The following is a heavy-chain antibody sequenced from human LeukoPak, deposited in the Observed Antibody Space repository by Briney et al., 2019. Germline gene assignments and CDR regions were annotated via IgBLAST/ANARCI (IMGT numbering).Heavy chain of an antibody. CDR2: ISSSSSYI. D-gene: IGHD3/OR15-3a*01. CDR1: GFTFSSYS. Sequence: GGSLRLSCAASGFTFSSYSMNWVRQAPGKGLEWVSSISSSSSYIYYADSVKGRFTISRDNAKNSLYLQMNSLRAEDTAVYYCARERTSPNWFDPWGQGTLVTVSS. CDR3: ARERTSPNWFDP. J-gene: IGHJ5*02. V-gene: IGHV3-21*01.